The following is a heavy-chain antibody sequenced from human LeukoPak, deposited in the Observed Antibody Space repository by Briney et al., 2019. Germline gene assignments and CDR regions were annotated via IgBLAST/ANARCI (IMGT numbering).Heavy chain of an antibody. Sequence: ASVKVSCKASGYIITTYYMHWVRQAPGQGLEWMGVSNPSGVGTNYAQKFQGRVTMTRDTSTSTVYTELSSLRSEDTAVYYCAREEYGGYFDYWGQGTLVTVSS. D-gene: IGHD2-21*01. CDR1: GYIITTYY. J-gene: IGHJ4*02. CDR3: AREEYGGYFDY. V-gene: IGHV1-46*01. CDR2: SNPSGVGT.